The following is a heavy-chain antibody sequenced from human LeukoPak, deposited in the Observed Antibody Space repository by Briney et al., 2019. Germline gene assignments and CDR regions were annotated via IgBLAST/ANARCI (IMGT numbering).Heavy chain of an antibody. CDR2: ISPTTGTT. D-gene: IGHD3-22*01. Sequence: GGSLRLSCAASGFTFSSYAMSWIRQAPGKGLEWLSAISPTTGTTFYADSVKGRFTISRDNSKNTLYLQMNSLRAEDTAVYYCAKDLRYYDSSGYFYWGQGTLVTVSS. CDR3: AKDLRYYDSSGYFY. J-gene: IGHJ4*02. V-gene: IGHV3-23*01. CDR1: GFTFSSYA.